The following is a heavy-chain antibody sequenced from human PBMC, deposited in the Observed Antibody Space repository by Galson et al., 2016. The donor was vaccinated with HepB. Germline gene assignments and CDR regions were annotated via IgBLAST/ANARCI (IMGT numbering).Heavy chain of an antibody. CDR1: GDNFSSFA. CDR3: ARATGYYDSSGCLDY. Sequence: SVKVSCKASGDNFSSFAITWVRQAPGQGLEWMGGIIPFFGTTNYAQKFQGRVTIIADESTGTVYMELSSLRSEDTARYYCARATGYYDSSGCLDYWGQGTLVTVSS. CDR2: IIPFFGTT. V-gene: IGHV1-69*13. D-gene: IGHD3-22*01. J-gene: IGHJ4*02.